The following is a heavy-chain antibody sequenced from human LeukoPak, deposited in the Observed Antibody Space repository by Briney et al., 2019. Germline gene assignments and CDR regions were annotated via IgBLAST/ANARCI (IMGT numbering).Heavy chain of an antibody. V-gene: IGHV1-46*01. CDR2: INPSGGST. Sequence: ASVKVSCKASGYTFTSYYMHWVRQAPGQGLEWMGIINPSGGSTSYAQKFQGRVTMTRDMSTSTVYMELSSLRSEDTAVYYCARSLLPDAVHFDSYKFDPWGQGTLVTVSS. J-gene: IGHJ5*02. D-gene: IGHD3-9*01. CDR1: GYTFTSYY. CDR3: ARSLLPDAVHFDSYKFDP.